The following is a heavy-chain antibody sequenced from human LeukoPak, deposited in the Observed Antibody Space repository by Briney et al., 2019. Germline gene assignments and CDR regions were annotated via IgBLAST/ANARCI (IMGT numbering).Heavy chain of an antibody. CDR1: GFTFSDYY. CDR2: ISSSGSTI. Sequence: PGGSLRLSCAASGFTFSDYYMSWIRQAPGKGLEWVSYISSSGSTIYYADSVKGRFTISRDNAKNSLYLQMNSLRAEDTAVYYCASDEYYYDSSTGFDYWGQGTLVTVSS. CDR3: ASDEYYYDSSTGFDY. D-gene: IGHD3-22*01. V-gene: IGHV3-11*04. J-gene: IGHJ4*02.